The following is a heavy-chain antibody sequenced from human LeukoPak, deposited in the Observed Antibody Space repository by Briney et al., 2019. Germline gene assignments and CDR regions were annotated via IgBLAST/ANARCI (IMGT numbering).Heavy chain of an antibody. J-gene: IGHJ4*02. CDR1: GDSLSSHY. Sequence: SDTLSLTCTVSGDSLSSHYWSWIRQPPGKGLEWIGYIYGSGSTHYDPSLRSRVTISEDTSKNQFSLKLTSVTAADTAVYYCARNVGWYSHDSWGQGTLVTVSS. D-gene: IGHD6-19*01. CDR2: IYGSGST. V-gene: IGHV4-59*08. CDR3: ARNVGWYSHDS.